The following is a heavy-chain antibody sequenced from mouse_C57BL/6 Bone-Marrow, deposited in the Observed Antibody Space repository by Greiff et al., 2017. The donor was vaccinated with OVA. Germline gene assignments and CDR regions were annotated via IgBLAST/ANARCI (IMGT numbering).Heavy chain of an antibody. CDR1: GYTFTDYY. D-gene: IGHD6-1*01. CDR2: INPYNGGT. Sequence: VQLQQSGPVLVKPGASVKMSCKASGYTFTDYYMNWVKQSHGKSLEWIGVINPYNGGTSYNQKFKGKATLTVDKSSSTDYMELNRLTSEDSADYYGAKKPNRSYWYLDVWGTGTTVTVSS. V-gene: IGHV1-19*01. J-gene: IGHJ1*03. CDR3: AKKPNRSYWYLDV.